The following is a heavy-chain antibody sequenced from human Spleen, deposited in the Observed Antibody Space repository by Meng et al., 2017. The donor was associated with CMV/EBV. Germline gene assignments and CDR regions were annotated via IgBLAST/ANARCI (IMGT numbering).Heavy chain of an antibody. D-gene: IGHD7-27*01. CDR2: ISTYNGNT. CDR3: ARDNNWGPDY. Sequence: ASVKVSCKASGYMLSSYGISWVRQAPGQGLEWMGWISTYNGNTNYAQRFQGRVTVTTDTSTGTAYMELRSLRSDDTAVYYCARDNNWGPDYWGQGTLVTVSS. J-gene: IGHJ4*02. CDR1: GYMLSSYG. V-gene: IGHV1-18*01.